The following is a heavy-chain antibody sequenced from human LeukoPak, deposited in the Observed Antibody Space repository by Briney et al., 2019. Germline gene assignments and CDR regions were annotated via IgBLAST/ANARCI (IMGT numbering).Heavy chain of an antibody. J-gene: IGHJ4*02. CDR3: AKEFSVIAAAGKNYYFDY. D-gene: IGHD6-13*01. CDR1: GFTFSSYS. V-gene: IGHV3-21*04. CDR2: ISSSSSYI. Sequence: SGGSLRLSCAASGFTFSSYSMNWVRQAPGKGLEWVSSISSSSSYIYYADSVKGRFTISRDNAKNSLYLQMNSLRAEDTAVYYCAKEFSVIAAAGKNYYFDYWGQGTLVTVSS.